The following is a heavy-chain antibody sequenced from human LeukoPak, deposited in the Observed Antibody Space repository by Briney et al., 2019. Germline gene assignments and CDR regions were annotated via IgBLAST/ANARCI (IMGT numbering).Heavy chain of an antibody. J-gene: IGHJ4*02. V-gene: IGHV1-18*01. Sequence: SVKVSCNASGYTFTTYGISWVRQAPGQGLEWMGWISAYNGNTNYAQKLQGRVTMTTDTSTSTAYMDLRSLRSDDTAVYYCARNRSPFCSTTSCCLDYWGQGTLVTVSS. CDR2: ISAYNGNT. D-gene: IGHD2-2*01. CDR1: GYTFTTYG. CDR3: ARNRSPFCSTTSCCLDY.